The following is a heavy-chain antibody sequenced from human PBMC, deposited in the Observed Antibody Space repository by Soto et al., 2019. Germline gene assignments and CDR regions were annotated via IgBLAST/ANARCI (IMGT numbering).Heavy chain of an antibody. J-gene: IGHJ4*02. D-gene: IGHD3-10*01. Sequence: EVQLLESGGGLVQPGGSLRLSCAASGFTFSSYAMSWVRQAPGKGLEWVSAISGSGGSTYYADSVKGRFTISRDNSKNTLYLQMNRLRAEDTAVYYCAKVYGSWSYYNCFDYWGKGTLVTVSS. CDR2: ISGSGGST. CDR1: GFTFSSYA. CDR3: AKVYGSWSYYNCFDY. V-gene: IGHV3-23*01.